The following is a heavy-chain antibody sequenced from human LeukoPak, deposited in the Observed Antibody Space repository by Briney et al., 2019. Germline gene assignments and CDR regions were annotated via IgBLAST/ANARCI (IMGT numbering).Heavy chain of an antibody. CDR3: ARGPFYYDILTGYYAY. D-gene: IGHD3-9*01. J-gene: IGHJ4*02. CDR2: ISSSSSYI. V-gene: IGHV3-21*03. CDR1: GFTFSSYS. Sequence: GGSLRLSCAASGFTFSSYSMNWVRQAPGKGLEWVSSISSSSSYIYYADSVKGRFTISRDNAKNSLYLQMNSLRAEDTAVYYCARGPFYYDILTGYYAYWGQGTLVTVSS.